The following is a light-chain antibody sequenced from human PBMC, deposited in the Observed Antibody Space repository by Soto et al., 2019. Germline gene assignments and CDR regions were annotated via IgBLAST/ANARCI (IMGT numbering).Light chain of an antibody. CDR3: MQGTNSPPT. CDR1: LGLDHPVGGTS. CDR2: KVS. V-gene: IGKV2-30*02. J-gene: IGKJ2*01. Sequence: DVVVTQSPLYLAVTVGQSASTACSSGLGLDHPVGGTSLNWYHQRPGQPPRRLFYKVSDRDSGVPDRFRASGSGTDFNLDITRVEAEDVGVYYCMQGTNSPPTFGQGTTLEI.